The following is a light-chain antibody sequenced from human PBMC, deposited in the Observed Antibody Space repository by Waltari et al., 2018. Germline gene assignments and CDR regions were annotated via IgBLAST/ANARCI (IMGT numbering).Light chain of an antibody. CDR1: QSVSSNY. J-gene: IGKJ1*01. V-gene: IGKV3-20*01. Sequence: EIVLTQSPGTRSLSPGERATLSCRASQSVSSNYLLWYQQKPGQAPRVLIYGASNRATGIPDRFSGSGSGTDFTLTISRLEPEDFAVYYCQQFGSSPRTFGQGTKVEFK. CDR2: GAS. CDR3: QQFGSSPRT.